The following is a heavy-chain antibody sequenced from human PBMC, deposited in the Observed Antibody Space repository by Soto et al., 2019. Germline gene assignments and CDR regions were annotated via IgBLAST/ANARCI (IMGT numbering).Heavy chain of an antibody. CDR1: GFTFSSYA. Sequence: GGSLRLSCAASGFTFSSYAMHWVRQAPGKGLEWVAVISYDGSNKYYADSVKGRFTISRDNSKNTLYLQMNSLRAEDTAVYYCARDRFWIVYGSYYDYWGQGTLVTVSS. CDR2: ISYDGSNK. CDR3: ARDRFWIVYGSYYDY. V-gene: IGHV3-30*04. D-gene: IGHD3-16*01. J-gene: IGHJ4*02.